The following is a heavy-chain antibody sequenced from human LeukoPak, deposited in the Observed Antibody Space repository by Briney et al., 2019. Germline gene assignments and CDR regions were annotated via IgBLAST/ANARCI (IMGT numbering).Heavy chain of an antibody. CDR2: IIPIFGTA. CDR1: GGTFSSYA. D-gene: IGHD5-12*01. CDR3: ARDQDGYDFDAFDI. Sequence: GSSVKVSCKASGGTFSSYAISWVRQAPGQGLEWKGGIIPIFGTANYAQKFQGRVTMTRDTSTSTVYMELSSLRSEDTAVYYCARDQDGYDFDAFDIWGQGTMVTVSS. V-gene: IGHV1-69*05. J-gene: IGHJ3*02.